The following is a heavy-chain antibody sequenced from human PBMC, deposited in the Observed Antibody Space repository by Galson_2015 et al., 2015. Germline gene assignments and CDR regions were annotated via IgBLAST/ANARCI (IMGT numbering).Heavy chain of an antibody. CDR1: GYTFTSYD. CDR2: MNPNTGNT. J-gene: IGHJ6*02. CDR3: ARLFTELVTMFTDYYYGLDV. D-gene: IGHD6-13*01. Sequence: SVKVSCKASGYTFTSYDINWVRQVPGQGPEWMGWMNPNTGNTGYAQSFQGRVTLTRDTSINTAYMELSSLTSEDTAVYYCARLFTELVTMFTDYYYGLDVWGQGTTVTVS. V-gene: IGHV1-8*01.